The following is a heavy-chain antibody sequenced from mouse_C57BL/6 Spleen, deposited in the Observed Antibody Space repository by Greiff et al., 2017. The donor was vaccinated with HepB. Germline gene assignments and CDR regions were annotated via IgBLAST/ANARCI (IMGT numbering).Heavy chain of an antibody. D-gene: IGHD2-2*01. CDR1: GYTFTGYW. J-gene: IGHJ1*03. Sequence: VQLQQSGAELMKPGASVKLSCKATGYTFTGYWIEWVKQRPGHGLEWIGEILPGSGSTNYNEKFKGKATFTADTSSNPAYMQLSSLTTEDSAIDYCFSRVTTRWYCDVWGTGTTVTVSS. CDR2: ILPGSGST. V-gene: IGHV1-9*01. CDR3: FSRVTTRWYCDV.